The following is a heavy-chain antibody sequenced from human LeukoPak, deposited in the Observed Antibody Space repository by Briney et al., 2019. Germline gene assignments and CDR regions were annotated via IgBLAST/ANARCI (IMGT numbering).Heavy chain of an antibody. CDR3: ARELVPAAAFDY. CDR2: IYTSGST. V-gene: IGHV4-4*07. J-gene: IGHJ4*02. Sequence: SETLSLTCTVSGGSISSYYWSWIRQPAGKGLEWIGRIYTSGSTNYNPSLKSRVTMSVDTSKNQFSLKLSSATAADTAVYYCARELVPAAAFDYWGQGTLLTVSS. CDR1: GGSISSYY. D-gene: IGHD2-2*01.